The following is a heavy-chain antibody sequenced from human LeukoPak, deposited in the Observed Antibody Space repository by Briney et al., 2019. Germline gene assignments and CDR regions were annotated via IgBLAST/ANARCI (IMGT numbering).Heavy chain of an antibody. CDR3: ARGDPGLHYDY. Sequence: GGSLRLSCAASGFTFSSYAMHWVRQAPGKGLEWAAVISYDGSNKYYADSVKGRFTISRDNSKNTLYLQMNSLRAEDTAVYYCARGDPGLHYDYWGQGTLVTVSS. CDR2: ISYDGSNK. CDR1: GFTFSSYA. D-gene: IGHD3-16*01. V-gene: IGHV3-30*04. J-gene: IGHJ4*02.